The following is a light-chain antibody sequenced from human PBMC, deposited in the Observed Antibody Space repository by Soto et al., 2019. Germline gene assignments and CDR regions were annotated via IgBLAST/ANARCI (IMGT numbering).Light chain of an antibody. CDR3: QQYNNWPRT. J-gene: IGKJ1*01. CDR1: QGISNY. Sequence: DIQMTQSPSSLSASVGDRVTITCRASQGISNYLAWYQQKPGKVPKLLIHGATTRATGIPARFSGSGSGTEFTLTISSLQSEDFAVYYCQQYNNWPRTFGQGTKVDI. CDR2: GAT. V-gene: IGKV1-27*01.